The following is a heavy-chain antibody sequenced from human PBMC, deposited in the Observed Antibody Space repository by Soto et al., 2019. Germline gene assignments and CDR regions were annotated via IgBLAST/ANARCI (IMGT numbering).Heavy chain of an antibody. V-gene: IGHV4-39*01. CDR1: GGSISSSSYY. CDR2: IYYSGST. CDR3: ARHPVGLFDY. J-gene: IGHJ4*02. D-gene: IGHD1-26*01. Sequence: SETLSLTCTVSGGSISSSSYYWGWIRQPPGKGLEWIGSIYYSGSTYYNPSLKSRVTISVDTSKNQFSLKLSSVTAADTAVYYCARHPVGLFDYWGQGTLVTVSS.